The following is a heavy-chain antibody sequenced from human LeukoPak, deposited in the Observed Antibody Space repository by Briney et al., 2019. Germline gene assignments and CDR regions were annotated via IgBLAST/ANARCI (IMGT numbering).Heavy chain of an antibody. Sequence: SVKVSCKASGGTFSSYAISWVRQAPGQGLEWTGRIIPIFGIANYAQKFQGRVTITADKSTSTAYMELSSLRSEDTAAYYCARVEQQSWFDPWGQGTLVTVSS. V-gene: IGHV1-69*04. CDR1: GGTFSSYA. CDR3: ARVEQQSWFDP. J-gene: IGHJ5*02. CDR2: IIPIFGIA. D-gene: IGHD6-13*01.